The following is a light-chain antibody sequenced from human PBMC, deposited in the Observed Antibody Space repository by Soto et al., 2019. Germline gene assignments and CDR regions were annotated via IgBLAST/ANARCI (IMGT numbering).Light chain of an antibody. J-gene: IGLJ2*01. Sequence: QSALTQPPSVSGAPGQRVTISCTGSSSNIGTGYDVHWYQQVPGRAPKLLIYDNINRPSGVPDRFSGSKSGTSASLAITGLQAEDEADYYCQSYDSSLSGVVFGGGTKLTVL. V-gene: IGLV1-40*01. CDR3: QSYDSSLSGVV. CDR1: SSNIGTGYD. CDR2: DNI.